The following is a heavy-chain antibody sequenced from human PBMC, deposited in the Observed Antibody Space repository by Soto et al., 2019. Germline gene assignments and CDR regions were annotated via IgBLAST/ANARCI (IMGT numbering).Heavy chain of an antibody. CDR1: GFTFRNYA. CDR3: AKDPNGDYVGAFDI. J-gene: IGHJ3*02. CDR2: ISGSGGRT. Sequence: EVQLLESGGNLIQPGGSLRLSCAASGFTFRNYAMSWVRQAPGAGPEWVSGISGSGGRTYYADSVKGRFTISRDNSNNALFLQMNSLRAEDTALYYCAKDPNGDYVGAFDIWGRGTMVTFSS. V-gene: IGHV3-23*01. D-gene: IGHD4-17*01.